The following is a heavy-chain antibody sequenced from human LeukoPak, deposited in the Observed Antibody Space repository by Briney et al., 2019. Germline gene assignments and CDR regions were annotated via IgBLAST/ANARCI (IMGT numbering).Heavy chain of an antibody. CDR1: GGSISSYY. CDR3: ARGGGDYYYYGMDV. J-gene: IGHJ6*02. Sequence: SETLSLTCTVSGGSISSYYWSWIRRPPGKGLEWIGYIYYSGSTNYNPSLKSRVTISVDTSKNQFTLKLSSVTAADTAVYYCARGGGDYYYYGMDVWGQGTTVTVSS. CDR2: IYYSGST. D-gene: IGHD3-16*01. V-gene: IGHV4-59*08.